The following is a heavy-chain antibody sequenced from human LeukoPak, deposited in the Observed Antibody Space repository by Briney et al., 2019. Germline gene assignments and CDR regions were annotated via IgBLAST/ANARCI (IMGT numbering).Heavy chain of an antibody. V-gene: IGHV4-39*07. CDR1: GGSISSSNYY. D-gene: IGHD3-22*01. J-gene: IGHJ4*02. CDR2: MYFSGST. CDR3: ARRRYYDSSGYGFDY. Sequence: SETLSLTCTVSGGSISSSNYYWGWIRQPPGKGLEWIGNMYFSGSTYYNPSLKSRVTISVDTSKNQFSLKLSSVTAADTAVYYCARRRYYDSSGYGFDYWGQGTLVTVSS.